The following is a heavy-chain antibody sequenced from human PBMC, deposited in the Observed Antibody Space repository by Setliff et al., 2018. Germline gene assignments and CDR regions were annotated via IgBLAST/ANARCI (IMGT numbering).Heavy chain of an antibody. CDR1: GDSISGDY. J-gene: IGHJ4*02. V-gene: IGHV4-59*01. Sequence: SETLSLTCTVSGDSISGDYWSWIRQPPGKGLEWIGYIHYSGNTNYNPSLKSRVTISFNTSKNQISLKLNSVTPADTAVYYCARAPGVEVAGYFDLWGQGTLVTVSS. CDR3: ARAPGVEVAGYFDL. D-gene: IGHD6-19*01. CDR2: IHYSGNT.